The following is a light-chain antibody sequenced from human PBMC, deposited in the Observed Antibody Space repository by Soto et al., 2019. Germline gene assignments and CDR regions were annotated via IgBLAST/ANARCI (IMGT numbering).Light chain of an antibody. CDR3: HQYDNAPFT. J-gene: IGKJ3*01. CDR1: QSVTSTY. V-gene: IGKV3-20*01. Sequence: EIVLTQSPGTLSLSPGERATLSCRASQSVTSTYLAWWQQKPGQAPRLLIYGASRRATGIPDRFSGSGSGTDFTLTISRLEPEDSAVYYCHQYDNAPFTFGPGTRVGIK. CDR2: GAS.